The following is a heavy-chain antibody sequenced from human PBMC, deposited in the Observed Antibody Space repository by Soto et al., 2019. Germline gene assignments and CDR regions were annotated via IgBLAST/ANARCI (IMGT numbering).Heavy chain of an antibody. CDR3: AVHGGSARYSSSSGYYYYVMDV. CDR2: IIPIFGTA. D-gene: IGHD6-6*01. V-gene: IGHV1-69*13. J-gene: IGHJ6*02. Sequence: GASVKVSCKASGGTFSSYAISWVRQAPGQRLEWMGGIIPIFGTANYAQKFQGRVTITADESTNTAYKELSSLRSEDTAVYYCAVHGGSARYSSSSGYYYYVMDVWGQGTTVTVSS. CDR1: GGTFSSYA.